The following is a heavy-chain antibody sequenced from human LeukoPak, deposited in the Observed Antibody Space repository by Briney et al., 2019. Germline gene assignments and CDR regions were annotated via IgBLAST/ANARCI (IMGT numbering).Heavy chain of an antibody. CDR3: ATAYYYYYYMDV. CDR1: GGTLSSYA. Sequence: ASVKVSCKASGGTLSSYAISWVRQAPGQGLEWMGGIIPIFGTANYAQKFQGRVTITTGESTSTAYMELSSLRSEDTAVYYCATAYYYYYYMDVWGKGTTVTVSS. CDR2: IIPIFGTA. J-gene: IGHJ6*03. V-gene: IGHV1-69*05.